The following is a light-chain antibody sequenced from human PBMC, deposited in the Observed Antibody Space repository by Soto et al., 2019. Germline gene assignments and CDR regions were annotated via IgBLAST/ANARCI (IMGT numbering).Light chain of an antibody. Sequence: QSVLTQPPSVSAAPGETVTISCSGSSSNIGKNYVSWYQQFPRTAPRLLIYDDNKRPSGIPDRFSGSKSGTSASLAISGLQSEDEADYYCAAWDDSLNGWVFGGGTKLTVL. J-gene: IGLJ3*02. CDR1: SSNIGKNY. CDR3: AAWDDSLNGWV. V-gene: IGLV1-51*01. CDR2: DDN.